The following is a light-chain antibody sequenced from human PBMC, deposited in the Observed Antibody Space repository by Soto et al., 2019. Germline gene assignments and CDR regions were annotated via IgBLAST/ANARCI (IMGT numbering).Light chain of an antibody. CDR2: DVS. CDR1: SSDVGGYNY. Sequence: QSALTQPRSVSGSPGQSVTISCTGTSSDVGGYNYVSWYQRHPGKAPKLIIHDVSKRPSGVPDRFSGSMSGNTASLTISGLQAEDEADYYCCSYAGSNTFVIFGGGTKLTVL. J-gene: IGLJ2*01. V-gene: IGLV2-11*01. CDR3: CSYAGSNTFVI.